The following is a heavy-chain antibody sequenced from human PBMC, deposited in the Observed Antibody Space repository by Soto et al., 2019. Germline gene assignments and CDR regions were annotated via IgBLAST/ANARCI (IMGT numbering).Heavy chain of an antibody. V-gene: IGHV3-30*18. CDR2: ISYDGSNK. D-gene: IGHD3-10*01. J-gene: IGHJ6*02. Sequence: GRSLSLSCASAGFNFSGYCMHLVRPAPGKGLEWVAVISYDGSNKYYADSVKGRFTISRDNSKNTLYLQMNSLRAEDTAVYYCAKDPDYGSGRLDYYYYGMDVRGQGTTVTVSS. CDR3: AKDPDYGSGRLDYYYYGMDV. CDR1: GFNFSGYC.